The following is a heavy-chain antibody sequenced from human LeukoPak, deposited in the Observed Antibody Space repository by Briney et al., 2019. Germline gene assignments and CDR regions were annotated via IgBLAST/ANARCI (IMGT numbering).Heavy chain of an antibody. CDR1: GYSFTSYW. J-gene: IGHJ1*01. CDR2: IYPGDSDT. Sequence: ESLMISCKGSGYSFTSYWIGWVRQMPGKGLEWMGIIYPGDSDTRYSPSFQGQVTISADKSISTAYLQWSSLKASDTAMYYCARHEGGRYCSSTSCSSVYFQHWGQGTLVTVSS. D-gene: IGHD2-2*01. CDR3: ARHEGGRYCSSTSCSSVYFQH. V-gene: IGHV5-51*01.